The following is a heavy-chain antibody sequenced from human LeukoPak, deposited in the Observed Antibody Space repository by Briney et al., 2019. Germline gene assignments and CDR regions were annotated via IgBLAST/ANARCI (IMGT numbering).Heavy chain of an antibody. CDR1: GYTFTSYD. CDR3: AKPFPSVVPAAMVSYYYYGMDV. D-gene: IGHD2-2*01. Sequence: GASVKVSCKASGYTFTSYDINWVRQATGQGLGWMGWMNPNSGNTGYAQKFQGRVTMTRNTSISTAYMELSSLRSEDTAVYYCAKPFPSVVPAAMVSYYYYGMDVWGQGTTVTVAS. V-gene: IGHV1-8*01. J-gene: IGHJ6*02. CDR2: MNPNSGNT.